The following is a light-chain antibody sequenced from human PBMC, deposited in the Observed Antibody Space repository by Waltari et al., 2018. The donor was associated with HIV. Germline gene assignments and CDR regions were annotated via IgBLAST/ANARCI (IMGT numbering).Light chain of an antibody. Sequence: SYELTQPPSVSVSPGQTATITCSGDALPKQYAYWYQQKPGQAPVLVLYKDSERPSGIPERFSGSSSGTTVTLTISGVQAEDEADYHCQSVDSSGSIWVFGGGTKLTVL. CDR2: KDS. J-gene: IGLJ3*02. CDR1: ALPKQY. CDR3: QSVDSSGSIWV. V-gene: IGLV3-25*03.